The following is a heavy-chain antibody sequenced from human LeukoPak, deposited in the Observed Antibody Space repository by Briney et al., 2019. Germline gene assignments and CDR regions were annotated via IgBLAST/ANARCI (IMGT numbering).Heavy chain of an antibody. J-gene: IGHJ4*02. Sequence: ASVKVSCKASGYTFTGYYMHWVRQAPGQGLEWMGWINPNSGRINYAQKFQGRVTMTRDTSISTAYMELSRLRSDDTAVYYCARDQRLVAGTFYFDYWGQGTLVTVSS. D-gene: IGHD6-19*01. CDR2: INPNSGRI. V-gene: IGHV1-2*02. CDR3: ARDQRLVAGTFYFDY. CDR1: GYTFTGYY.